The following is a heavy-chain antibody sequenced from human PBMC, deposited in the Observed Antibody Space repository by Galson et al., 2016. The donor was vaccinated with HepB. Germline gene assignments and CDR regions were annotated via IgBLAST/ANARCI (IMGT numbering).Heavy chain of an antibody. CDR1: GYTFTSYF. CDR2: INPSGGST. CDR3: VRGGANGDY. D-gene: IGHD4/OR15-4a*01. J-gene: IGHJ4*02. V-gene: IGHV1-46*01. Sequence: SVKVSCKASGYTFTSYFLHWVRQAPGQGLEWMGLINPSGGSTSYAQKFQGRVTMTRDRSTSTVYMELSSLRSEDTAVYYCVRGGANGDYWGQGALVTASS.